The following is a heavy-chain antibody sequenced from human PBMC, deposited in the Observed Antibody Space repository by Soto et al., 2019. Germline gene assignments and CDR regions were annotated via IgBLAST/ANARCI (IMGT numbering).Heavy chain of an antibody. CDR2: ISWNSGSI. V-gene: IGHV3-9*01. D-gene: IGHD3-22*01. CDR3: AKDRLDYYDSSDQSAAFDY. CDR1: GFTFDYYA. J-gene: IGHJ4*02. Sequence: GGSLRLSCAASGFTFDYYAMRWVRQAPGKGLEWVSGISWNSGSIGYADSVKGRFTISRDNAKNSLYLQMNSLRAEDTALYYCAKDRLDYYDSSDQSAAFDYWGQGTLVTVSS.